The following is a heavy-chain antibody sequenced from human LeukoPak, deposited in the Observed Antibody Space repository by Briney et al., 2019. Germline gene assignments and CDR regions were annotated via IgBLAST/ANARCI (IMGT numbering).Heavy chain of an antibody. J-gene: IGHJ5*02. Sequence: SETLSLTCAVYGGSFSGYYWSWIRQPPRKGLEWSGEIKHSGSTNYNPSLKSRVTISVDTSKNQFSLKLSSVTAADTAVYYCARGWRYYGSGSYCWFDPWGQGTLVTASS. CDR3: ARGWRYYGSGSYCWFDP. CDR2: IKHSGST. V-gene: IGHV4-34*01. D-gene: IGHD3-10*01. CDR1: GGSFSGYY.